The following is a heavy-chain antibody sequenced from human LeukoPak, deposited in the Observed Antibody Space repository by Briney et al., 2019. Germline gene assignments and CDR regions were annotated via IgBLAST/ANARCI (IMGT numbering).Heavy chain of an antibody. D-gene: IGHD3-10*01. CDR1: GGTFSSYA. J-gene: IGHJ6*02. Sequence: GASVKVSCKASGGTFSSYAISWVRQAPGQGLEWMGWISAYNGNTNYAQKLQGRVTMTTDTSTSTAYMELRSLRSDDTAVYYCARDRPYGSGSYYGGPELLDYHGMDVWGQGTTVTVSS. CDR3: ARDRPYGSGSYYGGPELLDYHGMDV. CDR2: ISAYNGNT. V-gene: IGHV1-18*01.